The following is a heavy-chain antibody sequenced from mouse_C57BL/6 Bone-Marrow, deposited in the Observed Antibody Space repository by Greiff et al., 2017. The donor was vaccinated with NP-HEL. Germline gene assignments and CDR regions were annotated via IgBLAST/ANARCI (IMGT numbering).Heavy chain of an antibody. J-gene: IGHJ2*01. CDR3: ARNQDGYYFPYFDY. V-gene: IGHV1-80*01. CDR2: IYPGDGDT. CDR1: GYAFSSYW. Sequence: QVQLKQSGAELVKPGASVKISCKASGYAFSSYWMNWVKQRPGKGLEWIGQIYPGDGDTNYNGKFKGKATLTADKSSSTAYMQLSSLTSEDSAVYFCARNQDGYYFPYFDYWGQGTTLTVSS. D-gene: IGHD2-3*01.